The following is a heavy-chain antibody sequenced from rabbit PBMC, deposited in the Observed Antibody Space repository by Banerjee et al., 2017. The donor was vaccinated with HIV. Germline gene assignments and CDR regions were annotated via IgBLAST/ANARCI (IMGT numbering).Heavy chain of an antibody. V-gene: IGHV1S40*01. J-gene: IGHJ3*01. Sequence: QSLEESGGDLVKPGASLTLTCKASGFSFSSSYYMCWVRQAPGKGLEWIACIYAGSSGSTYYASWARGRFTISKTSSTTVTLQMTSLTAADTATYFCAKDPSGYGYVELWGQGTLVTVS. CDR3: AKDPSGYGYVEL. CDR1: GFSFSSSYY. D-gene: IGHD6-1*01. CDR2: IYAGSSGST.